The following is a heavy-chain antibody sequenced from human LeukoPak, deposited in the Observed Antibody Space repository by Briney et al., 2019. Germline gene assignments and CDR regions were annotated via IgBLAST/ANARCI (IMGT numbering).Heavy chain of an antibody. CDR3: ARKPMATTTLNTYYFDY. CDR2: ISSNGGST. CDR1: GFTFSSYA. J-gene: IGHJ4*02. D-gene: IGHD5-24*01. Sequence: PGGSLRLSCAASGFTFSSYAMHWVRQAPGKGLEYVSAISSNGGSTYYANSVKGRSTISRDNSKNTLYLQMGSLRAEDMAVYYCARKPMATTTLNTYYFDYWGQGTLVTVSS. V-gene: IGHV3-64*01.